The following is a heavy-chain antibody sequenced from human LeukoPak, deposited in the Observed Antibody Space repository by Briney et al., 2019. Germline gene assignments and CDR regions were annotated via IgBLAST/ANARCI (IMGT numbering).Heavy chain of an antibody. J-gene: IGHJ6*03. CDR1: GFTFSSYA. CDR2: IKQDGSEK. CDR3: ARDRVVPAAMSNYYYMDV. V-gene: IGHV3-7*01. D-gene: IGHD2-2*01. Sequence: GGSLRLSCAASGFTFSSYAMHWVRQAPGKGLEWVANIKQDGSEKYYVDSVKGRFTISRDNAKNSLYLQMNSLRAEDTAVYYCARDRVVPAAMSNYYYMDVWGKGTTVTVSS.